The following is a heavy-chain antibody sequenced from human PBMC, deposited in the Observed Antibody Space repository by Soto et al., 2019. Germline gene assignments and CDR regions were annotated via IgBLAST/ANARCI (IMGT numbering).Heavy chain of an antibody. CDR2: IIPVPGTA. D-gene: IGHD2-15*01. J-gene: IGHJ4*02. CDR3: ARGGSTTYSFDY. CDR1: GYSFRRYT. V-gene: IGHV1-69*08. Sequence: QVQLVSSGAEVKKPGSSVKVSCKASGYSFRRYTISWVRQAPGQGLEWLGRIIPVPGTANYAQKFQGRVTITGAKSTGTAYLGVRSPTSQATAVYYSARGGSTTYSFDYWGQGTLVTVSS.